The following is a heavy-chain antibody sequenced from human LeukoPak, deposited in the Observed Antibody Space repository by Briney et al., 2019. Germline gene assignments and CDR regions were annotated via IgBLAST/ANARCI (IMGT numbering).Heavy chain of an antibody. CDR3: ASVQLERRLPYDAFDI. D-gene: IGHD1-1*01. Sequence: GGSLRLSCAASGFTFSSYAMHWVRQAPGKGLEWVAVISYDGSDKYYADSVKGRFTISRDNSKNTLYLQMNSLRAEDTAVYYCASVQLERRLPYDAFDIWGQGTMVTVSS. J-gene: IGHJ3*02. CDR2: ISYDGSDK. V-gene: IGHV3-30-3*01. CDR1: GFTFSSYA.